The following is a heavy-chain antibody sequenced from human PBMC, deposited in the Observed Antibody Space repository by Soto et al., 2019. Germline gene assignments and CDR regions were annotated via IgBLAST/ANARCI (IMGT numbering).Heavy chain of an antibody. V-gene: IGHV1-46*01. Sequence: GASVKVSCKASGYTFTSYYMHWVRQAPGQGLEWMGIINPSGGSTSYAQKFQGRVTMTRDTSTSTVYMELSSLRSEDTAVYYCARDSGEYYDYAWGSYRYSWFDPWGQGTLVTVSS. J-gene: IGHJ5*02. CDR3: ARDSGEYYDYAWGSYRYSWFDP. D-gene: IGHD3-16*02. CDR1: GYTFTSYY. CDR2: INPSGGST.